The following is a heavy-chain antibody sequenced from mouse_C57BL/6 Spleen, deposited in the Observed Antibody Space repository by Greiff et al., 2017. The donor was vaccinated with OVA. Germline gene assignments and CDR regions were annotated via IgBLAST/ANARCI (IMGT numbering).Heavy chain of an antibody. Sequence: EVKVVESGGGLVKPGGSLKLSCAASGFTFSSYAMFWVRQTPEKRLEWVATISDGGSYTYYPDNVKGRFTISRDNAKNNLYLQMSHLKSEDTAMYYCARDHGSSLYAMDYWGQGTSVTVSS. CDR2: ISDGGSYT. V-gene: IGHV5-4*01. D-gene: IGHD1-1*01. J-gene: IGHJ4*01. CDR1: GFTFSSYA. CDR3: ARDHGSSLYAMDY.